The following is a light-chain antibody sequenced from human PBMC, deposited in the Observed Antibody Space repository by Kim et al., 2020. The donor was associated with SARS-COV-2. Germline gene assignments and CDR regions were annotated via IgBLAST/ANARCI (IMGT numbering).Light chain of an antibody. CDR1: SSNIGSNY. CDR3: AAWDDSLSGWV. V-gene: IGLV1-47*01. Sequence: QSVLTQPPSASGTPGQRVTISCSGSSSNIGSNYVYWYQQLPGTAPKLLIYRYNQRPSGVPDRFSGSKSGTAASLAISGLRSDDEADYYCAAWDDSLSGWVFGGGTQLTVL. CDR2: RYN. J-gene: IGLJ3*02.